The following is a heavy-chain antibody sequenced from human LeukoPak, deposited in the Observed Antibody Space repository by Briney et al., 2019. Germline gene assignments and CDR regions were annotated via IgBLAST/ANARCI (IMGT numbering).Heavy chain of an antibody. D-gene: IGHD1-1*01. V-gene: IGHV4-34*01. CDR1: GGSFSGYY. Sequence: PSETLSLTCAVYGGSFSGYYWSWIRQPPGKGLEWIGEISHSGSTNYNPSLKSRVTISVDTSKNQFSLKLSSVTAADTAVYYCARSRYNPHLFDYWGQGTLVTVSS. CDR3: ARSRYNPHLFDY. J-gene: IGHJ4*02. CDR2: ISHSGST.